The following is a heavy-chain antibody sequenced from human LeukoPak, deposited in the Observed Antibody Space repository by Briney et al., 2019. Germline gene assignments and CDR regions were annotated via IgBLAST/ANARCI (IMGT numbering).Heavy chain of an antibody. Sequence: ASVKVSCKASGYTFTGYYMHWVRQAPGQGLEWMGWINPNSGGTNYAQKFQGRVTMTRDTSISTAYMELSRLRSDDTAVYYCATGRYFDWLLGSYFDYWGQGTLVTVSS. CDR1: GYTFTGYY. CDR3: ATGRYFDWLLGSYFDY. CDR2: INPNSGGT. J-gene: IGHJ4*02. V-gene: IGHV1-2*02. D-gene: IGHD3-9*01.